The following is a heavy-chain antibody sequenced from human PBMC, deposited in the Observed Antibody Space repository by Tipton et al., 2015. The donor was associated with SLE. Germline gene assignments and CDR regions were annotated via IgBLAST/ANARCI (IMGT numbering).Heavy chain of an antibody. D-gene: IGHD4-11*01. J-gene: IGHJ2*01. V-gene: IGHV4-59*11. CDR2: IYYSGST. CDR3: ARGEVTHWYFDL. Sequence: TLSLTCTVSGGSISSHYWSWIRQPPGKGLEWIGYIYYSGSTNYNPSLKSRVTISEDTTKNQFSLKLSSVTAADTAVYYCARGEVTHWYFDLWGRGTLVTVSS. CDR1: GGSISSHY.